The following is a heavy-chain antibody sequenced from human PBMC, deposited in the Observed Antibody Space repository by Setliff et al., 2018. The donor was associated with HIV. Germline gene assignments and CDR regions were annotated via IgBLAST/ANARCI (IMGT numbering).Heavy chain of an antibody. J-gene: IGHJ4*02. CDR1: GFSISSGFF. Sequence: SETLSLTCAVSGFSISSGFFWGWVRQPPGKGLEWIGSIYQSGTTYYNPTPKSRVTISVDTSKNQFSLRLTSVTAADTAVYFCARVETTVTSRLDYWGQGTLLTVSS. CDR2: IYQSGTT. D-gene: IGHD4-17*01. CDR3: ARVETTVTSRLDY. V-gene: IGHV4-38-2*01.